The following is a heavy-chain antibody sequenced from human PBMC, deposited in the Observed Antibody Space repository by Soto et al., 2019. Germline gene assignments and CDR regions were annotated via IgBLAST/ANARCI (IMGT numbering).Heavy chain of an antibody. D-gene: IGHD1-26*01. V-gene: IGHV1-8*01. CDR1: GYTFTSYD. J-gene: IGHJ4*02. CDR3: ARAGGSYGLSWWDFDY. Sequence: ASVKVSCKASGYTFTSYDINWVRQATGQGLEWMGWMTPNSGNTGYEKKFQGRVTMTRNTSISTAYMELSSLRSEDTAVYYCARAGGSYGLSWWDFDYWGQGTLVTVSS. CDR2: MTPNSGNT.